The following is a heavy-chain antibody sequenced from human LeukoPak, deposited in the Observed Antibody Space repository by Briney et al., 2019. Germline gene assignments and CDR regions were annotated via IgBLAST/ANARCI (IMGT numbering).Heavy chain of an antibody. CDR1: EYTFTGYY. D-gene: IGHD2-2*01. V-gene: IGHV1-2*02. CDR2: IHPNSGGT. J-gene: IGHJ3*02. CDR3: ARDKYQLLNGFDI. Sequence: ASVKVSCKASEYTFTGYYMHWVRQAPGQGLEWMGWIHPNSGGTNYAQKFQGRVTMTRDTSISTAYMELSRLRSDDTAVYHCARDKYQLLNGFDIWGQGTMVTVSA.